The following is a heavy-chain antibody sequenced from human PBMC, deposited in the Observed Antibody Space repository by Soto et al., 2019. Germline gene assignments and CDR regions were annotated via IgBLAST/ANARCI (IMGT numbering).Heavy chain of an antibody. CDR2: IYPGDSDT. D-gene: IGHD4-17*01. V-gene: IGHV5-51*01. Sequence: PGESLKISCKGSGYSFTSYWIGWVRQMPGKGLEWMGIIYPGDSDTRYSPSFQGQVTISADKSISTAYLQWSSLKASDTAMYYCARLPTKVTTRREYYYYGMDVWGQGTTVTVSS. CDR1: GYSFTSYW. CDR3: ARLPTKVTTRREYYYYGMDV. J-gene: IGHJ6*02.